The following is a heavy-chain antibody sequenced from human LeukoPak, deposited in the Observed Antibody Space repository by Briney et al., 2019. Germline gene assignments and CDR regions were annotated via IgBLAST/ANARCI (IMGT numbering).Heavy chain of an antibody. D-gene: IGHD5-18*01. CDR3: AREGRYRYGYNEYHLYMDI. Sequence: SETLSLTCTVSGYSINSGFYWGWIRQPPGKGLEWIGTIYYSGSTYYNPSLKSRVTISVDTSKNQFSLKLSSVTAAETAVYYCAREGRYRYGYNEYHLYMDIWGKGTTVTVSS. J-gene: IGHJ6*03. CDR2: IYYSGST. CDR1: GYSINSGFY. V-gene: IGHV4-38-2*02.